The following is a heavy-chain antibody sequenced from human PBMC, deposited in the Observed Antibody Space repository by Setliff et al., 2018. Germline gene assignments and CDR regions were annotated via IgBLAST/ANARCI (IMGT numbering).Heavy chain of an antibody. V-gene: IGHV1-46*01. D-gene: IGHD3-22*01. CDR3: ARVAPHYYDSSGPSFDY. CDR2: INPSGGST. CDR1: GYTFTGYN. J-gene: IGHJ4*02. Sequence: ASVKVSCKASGYTFTGYNMQWVRQAPGQGLEWMGIINPSGGSTSYAQKFQGRVTMTRDTSTSTVYMELSSLIAEDTAVYYCARVAPHYYDSSGPSFDYWGQGTLVTVSS.